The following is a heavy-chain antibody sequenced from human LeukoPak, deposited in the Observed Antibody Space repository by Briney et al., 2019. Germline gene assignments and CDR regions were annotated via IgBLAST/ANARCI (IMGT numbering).Heavy chain of an antibody. V-gene: IGHV4-31*03. J-gene: IGHJ4*02. CDR1: GGSISSGGYY. D-gene: IGHD3-16*02. Sequence: ASETLSLTCTVSGGSISSGGYYWSWLRQHPGKGLEWIGYIYYSGSTYYNPSLKSRVTISVDTSKNQFSLKLSSVTAADTAVYYCARARSYRFLDYWGQGTLVTVSS. CDR3: ARARSYRFLDY. CDR2: IYYSGST.